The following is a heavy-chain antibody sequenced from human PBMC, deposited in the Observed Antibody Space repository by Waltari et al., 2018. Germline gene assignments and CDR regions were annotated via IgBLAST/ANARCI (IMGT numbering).Heavy chain of an antibody. CDR2: IYHSGST. V-gene: IGHV4-38-2*01. Sequence: QVQLQESGPGLVKPSETLSLTCAVSGYSISSGYYWGWIRQPPGKGLGWIGSIYHSGSTYYNPSLKSRGTISVDTSKNQFSRKLSSVTAADTAVYYCARHLSDYYGSGTGYWGQGTLVTVSS. CDR3: ARHLSDYYGSGTGY. D-gene: IGHD3-10*01. CDR1: GYSISSGYY. J-gene: IGHJ4*02.